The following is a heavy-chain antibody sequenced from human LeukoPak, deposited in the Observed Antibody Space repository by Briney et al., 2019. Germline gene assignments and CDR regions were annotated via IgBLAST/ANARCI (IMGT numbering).Heavy chain of an antibody. CDR2: IYTSGST. CDR3: ARVFGGSYYGLEYFDY. Sequence: PSETLSLTCTVSGGSISSYYWSWIRQPAGKGLEWIGRIYTSGSTNYNPSLKSRVTMSVDTSKNQFSLKLSSVTAADTAVYYCARVFGGSYYGLEYFDYWGQGTLVTVSS. V-gene: IGHV4-4*07. J-gene: IGHJ4*02. D-gene: IGHD1-26*01. CDR1: GGSISSYY.